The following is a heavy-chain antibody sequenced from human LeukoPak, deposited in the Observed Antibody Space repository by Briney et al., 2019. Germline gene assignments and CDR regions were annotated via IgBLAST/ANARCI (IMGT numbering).Heavy chain of an antibody. J-gene: IGHJ4*02. D-gene: IGHD6-6*01. CDR2: ITGSGVDT. V-gene: IGHV3-23*01. Sequence: GGSLRLSCAASGFTFSSYAMSWVRQAPGKGLEWVSTITGSGVDTYYADSVKGRFTITRDNSKNTLYLQVNSLGAEDTAVYYCANFPSSLHYWGQGTLVTVSS. CDR1: GFTFSSYA. CDR3: ANFPSSLHY.